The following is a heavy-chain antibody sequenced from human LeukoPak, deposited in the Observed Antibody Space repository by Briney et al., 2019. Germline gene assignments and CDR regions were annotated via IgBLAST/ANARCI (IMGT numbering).Heavy chain of an antibody. CDR2: IKQGGSEK. J-gene: IGHJ6*02. D-gene: IGHD3-10*01. CDR1: GFTFISYG. V-gene: IGHV3-7*01. CDR3: ARELHYGSGSRNYYGMDV. Sequence: GGSLRLSVAASGFTFISYGLSGVRQAPGKGLEGVANIKQGGSEKYYVDSVKGRFTISRDNAKNSLYLQMNSLRAEDTAVYYCARELHYGSGSRNYYGMDVWGQGTTVTVSS.